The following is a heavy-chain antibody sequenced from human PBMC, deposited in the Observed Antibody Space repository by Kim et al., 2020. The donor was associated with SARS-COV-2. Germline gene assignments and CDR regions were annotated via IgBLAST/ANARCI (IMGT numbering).Heavy chain of an antibody. J-gene: IGHJ4*02. V-gene: IGHV3-30*03. Sequence: HYEDSVKGRFTISRDNSKNTVFLQMTDLTPEDTAVYYCAGRDFWSSYPFDHWGQGTLVTVSS. D-gene: IGHD3-3*01. CDR3: AGRDFWSSYPFDH.